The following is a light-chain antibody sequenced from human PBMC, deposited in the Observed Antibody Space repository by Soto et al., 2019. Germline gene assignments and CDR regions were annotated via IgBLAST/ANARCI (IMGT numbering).Light chain of an antibody. J-gene: IGLJ1*01. CDR2: EVT. CDR3: SSYTRSSLYV. CDR1: TSDVGGYNY. Sequence: QSWLTQPASVSGSAGQSITISCAGTTSDVGGYNYVSWYQQHPGKAPKLMIYEVTNRPSGVSNRFSGSKSGNTASLTISGVQAEDEADYYCSSYTRSSLYVFGTGTKVTGL. V-gene: IGLV2-14*01.